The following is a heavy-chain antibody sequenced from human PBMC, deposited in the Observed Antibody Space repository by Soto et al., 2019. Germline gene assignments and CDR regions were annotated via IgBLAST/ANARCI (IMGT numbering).Heavy chain of an antibody. CDR2: ISNDGTKK. V-gene: IGHV3-30*18. D-gene: IGHD2-15*01. Sequence: QVQLVESGGGVVQPGKSLRLSCATSGFTFRSYGMHWVRQAPGKGLEWLAVISNDGTKKFFADSVKGRLTLSSDNARNTLYLQINSLRAEDTAVYFCGKDTLDCSGGDCPLFYYYGMDVWGQGTTVTVSS. J-gene: IGHJ6*02. CDR1: GFTFRSYG. CDR3: GKDTLDCSGGDCPLFYYYGMDV.